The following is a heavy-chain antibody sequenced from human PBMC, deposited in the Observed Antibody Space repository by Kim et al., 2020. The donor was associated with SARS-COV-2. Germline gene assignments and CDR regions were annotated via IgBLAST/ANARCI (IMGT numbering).Heavy chain of an antibody. CDR2: IRGSGGST. V-gene: IGHV3-23*01. CDR3: AKDEVFDYVWGSSRSLDY. CDR1: GFTFSSYA. J-gene: IGHJ4*02. Sequence: GGSLRLSCAASGFTFSSYAMSWVRQAPGKGLEWVSAIRGSGGSTYYADSVKGRFTISRDNSKNTLYLQMNSLRAEDTAVYYCAKDEVFDYVWGSSRSLDYWGQGTLVTVSS. D-gene: IGHD3-16*02.